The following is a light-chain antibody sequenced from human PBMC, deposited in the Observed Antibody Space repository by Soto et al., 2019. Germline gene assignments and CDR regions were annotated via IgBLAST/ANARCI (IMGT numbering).Light chain of an antibody. CDR3: QQANDFPPI. J-gene: IGKJ4*01. V-gene: IGKV1D-12*01. CDR2: AAS. Sequence: DIQMTQSPSSVSASVGDRVTITCRASQDINSWLAWYQQRPGRAPMLLIYAASSLQSGVPSRFSGTGSGTDFTLTINSLQPEDFATYYCQQANDFPPIFGGGTKVEIK. CDR1: QDINSW.